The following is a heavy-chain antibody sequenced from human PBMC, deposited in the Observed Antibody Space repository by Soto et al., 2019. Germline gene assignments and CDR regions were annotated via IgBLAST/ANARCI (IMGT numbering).Heavy chain of an antibody. CDR3: ARSYSSGVYYYGMDV. CDR1: GYSFTNYW. D-gene: IGHD6-19*01. V-gene: IGHV5-51*01. CDR2: IYPGDSDT. J-gene: IGHJ6*02. Sequence: GESLKISCKGSGYSFTNYWIDWVRQMPGKGLEWMGIIYPGDSDTRYSPSFQGQVTISVDKSISTAYLQWSSLKASDTAMYYCARSYSSGVYYYGMDVWGQGTTVTVSS.